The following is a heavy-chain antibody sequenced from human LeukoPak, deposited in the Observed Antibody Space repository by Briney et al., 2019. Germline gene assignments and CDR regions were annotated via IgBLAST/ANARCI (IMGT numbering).Heavy chain of an antibody. D-gene: IGHD1-20*01. V-gene: IGHV1-69*05. J-gene: IGHJ5*02. CDR3: ARGITGTLNWFDP. Sequence: ASVKVSCKASGGTFSSYAISWVRQAPGQGLEWMGGIIPIFGTANYAQKFQGRVTITTDESTSTAYMELSSLRSEDTAVYYCARGITGTLNWFDPWGQGTLVTVSS. CDR1: GGTFSSYA. CDR2: IIPIFGTA.